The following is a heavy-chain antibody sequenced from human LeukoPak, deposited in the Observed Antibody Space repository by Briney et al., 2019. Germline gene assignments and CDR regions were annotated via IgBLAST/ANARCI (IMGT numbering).Heavy chain of an antibody. V-gene: IGHV4-30-2*01. D-gene: IGHD3-22*01. CDR2: IYHSGST. CDR1: GGSISSGGYS. Sequence: SQTLSLTCAVSGGSISSGGYSWSWIRQPPGKGLEWIGYIYHSGSTYYNPSLKSRVTISVDRSKNQFSLKLSSVTAADTAVYYCARALYYDRSFDYWGQGTLVTVSS. CDR3: ARALYYDRSFDY. J-gene: IGHJ4*02.